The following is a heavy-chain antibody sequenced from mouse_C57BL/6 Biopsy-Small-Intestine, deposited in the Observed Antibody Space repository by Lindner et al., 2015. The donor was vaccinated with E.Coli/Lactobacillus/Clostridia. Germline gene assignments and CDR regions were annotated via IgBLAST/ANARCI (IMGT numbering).Heavy chain of an antibody. V-gene: IGHV14-4*01. D-gene: IGHD2-10*02. CDR1: GFNIRSDY. Sequence: VQLQESGAELVRPGASVRLSCTASGFNIRSDYMHWVKQRPEQGLEWIGWIDPENGDTEYASKFQGKATITADTSSNTAYLILSSLTSEDTAVYFCTRDSIYYFDYWGQGTTLTVSS. CDR3: TRDSIYYFDY. J-gene: IGHJ2*01. CDR2: IDPENGDT.